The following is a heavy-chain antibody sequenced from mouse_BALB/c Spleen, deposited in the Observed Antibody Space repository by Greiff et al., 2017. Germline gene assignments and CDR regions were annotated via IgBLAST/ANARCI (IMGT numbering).Heavy chain of an antibody. D-gene: IGHD2-10*02. CDR3: AKYGNPYFDV. Sequence: VKLVESGPGLVQPSQSLSITCTVSGFSLTSYGVHWVRQSPGKGLEWLGVIWSGGSTDYNAAFISRLSISKDNSKSQVFFKMNSLQANDTAIYYCAKYGNPYFDVWGAGTTVTVSS. V-gene: IGHV2-2*02. CDR2: IWSGGST. CDR1: GFSLTSYG. J-gene: IGHJ1*01.